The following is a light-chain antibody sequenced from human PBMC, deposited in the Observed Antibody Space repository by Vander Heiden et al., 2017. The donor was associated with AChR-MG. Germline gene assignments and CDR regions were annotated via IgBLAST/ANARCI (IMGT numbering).Light chain of an antibody. Sequence: DIQMTQSPSSVSASVGDRVTITCRASQDISTWLAWYQQNPGKAPKLLIYAASSLQSGVPSRFSGSGSGTDFTLTISSLQPEDFATYYCQQANSFPTTFGGGTKVDIK. V-gene: IGKV1-12*01. CDR3: QQANSFPTT. CDR1: QDISTW. J-gene: IGKJ4*01. CDR2: AAS.